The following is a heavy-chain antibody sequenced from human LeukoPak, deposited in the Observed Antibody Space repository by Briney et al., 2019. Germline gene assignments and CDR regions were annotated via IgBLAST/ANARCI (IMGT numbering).Heavy chain of an antibody. CDR2: TYYRSKWYN. Sequence: SQTLSLTCAVSGDSVSINSAAWNWIRQSPSRGLEWLGWTYYRSKWYNDYAVSVKSRITINPDTSKNQFSLQLNSVTPEDTAVYYCVRDDGIGLDAFDVWSPGTMVTVSS. V-gene: IGHV6-1*01. J-gene: IGHJ3*01. CDR1: GDSVSINSAA. CDR3: VRDDGIGLDAFDV. D-gene: IGHD1-14*01.